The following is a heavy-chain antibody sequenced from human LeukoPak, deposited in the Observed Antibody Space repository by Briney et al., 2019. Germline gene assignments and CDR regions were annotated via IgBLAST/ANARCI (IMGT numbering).Heavy chain of an antibody. J-gene: IGHJ4*02. V-gene: IGHV3-23*01. CDR1: GLTFGNYG. Sequence: GGSLRLSCVASGLTFGNYGMNWVRQAPGKGLEWVSSIGGGGYTTYYADSVRGRFTISRDNSKNSMYLQMSSLRAEDTAVYYCAKDRAQQLVLDFWGQGTLVTVSS. CDR2: IGGGGYTT. CDR3: AKDRAQQLVLDF. D-gene: IGHD6-13*01.